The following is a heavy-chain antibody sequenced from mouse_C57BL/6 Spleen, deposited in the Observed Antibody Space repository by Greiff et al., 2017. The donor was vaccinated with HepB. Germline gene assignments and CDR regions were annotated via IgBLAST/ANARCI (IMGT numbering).Heavy chain of an antibody. CDR1: GFTFSSYA. Sequence: EVHLVESGGGLVKPGGSLKLSCAASGFTFSSYAMSWVRQTPEKRLEWVATISDGGSYTYYPDNVKGRFTIARDNAKNNLYLQMSHLKSEDTAMYYCERERGMVTFDYWGQGTTLTVSS. D-gene: IGHD2-2*01. CDR3: ERERGMVTFDY. V-gene: IGHV5-4*01. CDR2: ISDGGSYT. J-gene: IGHJ2*01.